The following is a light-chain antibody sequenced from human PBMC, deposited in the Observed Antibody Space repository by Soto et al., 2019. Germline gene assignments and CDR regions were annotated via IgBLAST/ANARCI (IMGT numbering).Light chain of an antibody. V-gene: IGLV2-8*01. CDR1: RSDVGGYNY. Sequence: QSALTQPPSASGSPGQSVTISCTGTRSDVGGYNYVSWYQQHPGKAPKLVIYEVRKRPSGVTDRFSGSHSANTAALSVSGVQFEDDAAYYFCLSIGTNNSGVFGPGTKVTVL. CDR2: EVR. CDR3: CLSIGTNNSGV. J-gene: IGLJ1*01.